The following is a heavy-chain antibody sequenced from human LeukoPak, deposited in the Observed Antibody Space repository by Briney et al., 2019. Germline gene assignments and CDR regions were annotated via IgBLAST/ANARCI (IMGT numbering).Heavy chain of an antibody. D-gene: IGHD6-13*01. CDR1: GYSFTNSW. J-gene: IGHJ4*02. Sequence: GESLKISCKGSGYSFTNSWIGWVRQMPGKGLEWMGIIYPSDSDTRYSPSFQGQVTISADKSISTAYLQWSSLKASDTAMYYCARGDSSTWYEYWGQGTLVIVSS. CDR3: ARGDSSTWYEY. CDR2: IYPSDSDT. V-gene: IGHV5-51*01.